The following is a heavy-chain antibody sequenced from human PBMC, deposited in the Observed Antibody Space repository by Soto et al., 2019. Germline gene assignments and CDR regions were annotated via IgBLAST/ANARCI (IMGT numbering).Heavy chain of an antibody. CDR2: MNPSSGNT. D-gene: IGHD2-15*01. Sequence: GASVKVSCKASGYTFTSYDINWVRQATGQGLEWMGWMNPSSGNTGYAQKFQGRVTMTRNTSISTAYMELSSLRSEDTAVYYCAICSGGSCYSEGWFDPWGQGTLVTVSS. CDR1: GYTFTSYD. CDR3: AICSGGSCYSEGWFDP. J-gene: IGHJ5*02. V-gene: IGHV1-8*01.